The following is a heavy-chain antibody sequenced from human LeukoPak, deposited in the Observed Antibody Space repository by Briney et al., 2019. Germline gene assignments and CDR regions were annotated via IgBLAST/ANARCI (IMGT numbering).Heavy chain of an antibody. D-gene: IGHD3-10*01. CDR3: ARFLRVRGVPDYMDV. J-gene: IGHJ6*03. Sequence: GGSLRLSCAASGFTVSSNYMTWVRQAPGKGLEWVSVIYKNAITYYADTVKGRFTISRDNSKNTLYLQMNSLRADDTAVYYCARFLRVRGVPDYMDVWGKGTTVTISS. CDR2: IYKNAIT. CDR1: GFTVSSNY. V-gene: IGHV3-53*01.